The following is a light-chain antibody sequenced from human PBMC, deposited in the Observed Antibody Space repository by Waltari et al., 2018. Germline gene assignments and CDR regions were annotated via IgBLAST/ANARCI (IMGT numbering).Light chain of an antibody. CDR2: RNT. CDR1: SSNIGSNS. J-gene: IGLJ3*02. CDR3: AVWDDSLSGPV. V-gene: IGLV1-47*01. Sequence: QSVLTQPPSTSGAPGQRVAISCSGSSSNIGSNSIYWYQQRPGTAPKLLIYRNTQRPSGVPDRFSGSKSGTSASRAISGLRSEDESDYYWAVWDDSLSGPVLGGGTKLTVL.